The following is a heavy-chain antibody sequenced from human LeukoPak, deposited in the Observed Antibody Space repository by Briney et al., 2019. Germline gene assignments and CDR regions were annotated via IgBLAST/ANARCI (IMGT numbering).Heavy chain of an antibody. V-gene: IGHV1-24*01. D-gene: IGHD4-17*01. J-gene: IGHJ4*02. CDR3: ATAAAVTSVSDY. Sequence: ASVKVSCKVSGYTLTELSMHWVRQAPGKGLEWMGGFDPEDGETIYAQKFQGRVTMTEDTSTDTAYMELSSLRSEDTAVYYCATAAAVTSVSDYWGQGTLVTVSS. CDR1: GYTLTELS. CDR2: FDPEDGET.